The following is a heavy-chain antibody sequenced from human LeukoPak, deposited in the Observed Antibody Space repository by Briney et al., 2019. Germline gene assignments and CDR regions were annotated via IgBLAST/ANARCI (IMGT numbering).Heavy chain of an antibody. D-gene: IGHD6-13*01. Sequence: AASVKVSCKASGYTFTTCAMHWVRQAPGQRLEWMGWINAGNGNTKYSQKFQARVTITRDTSASTAYMELSSLRSEDTAVYYCARDPIGSRWPYYFDYWGQGTLVTVSS. CDR3: ARDPIGSRWPYYFDY. V-gene: IGHV1-3*01. J-gene: IGHJ4*02. CDR2: INAGNGNT. CDR1: GYTFTTCA.